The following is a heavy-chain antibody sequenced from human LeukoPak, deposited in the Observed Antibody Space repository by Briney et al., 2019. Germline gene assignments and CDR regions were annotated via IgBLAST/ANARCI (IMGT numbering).Heavy chain of an antibody. V-gene: IGHV3-74*01. CDR1: GVTFNSYW. D-gene: IGHD3-10*01. Sequence: WGSLRLSCAASGVTFNSYWITWVRQAPGKGLVWVSHIISVGSATIYAHSVKGRFTISRDNAKSTVYLQMNSLKADDSAVDDCGRGGSYYCFDIWGRGTMVTVSS. CDR3: GRGGSYYCFDI. J-gene: IGHJ3*02. CDR2: IISVGSAT.